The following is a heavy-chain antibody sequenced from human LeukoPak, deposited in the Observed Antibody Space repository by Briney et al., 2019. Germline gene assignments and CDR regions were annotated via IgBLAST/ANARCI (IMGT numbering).Heavy chain of an antibody. Sequence: SVKVSCKASGGTFSSYTISWVRQAPGQGLEWMGRIIPILGIANYAQKFQGRVTITADKSTSTAYMELRSLRSEDTAVYYCARAHVSERGSFDYWGQGTLVTVSS. J-gene: IGHJ4*02. CDR2: IIPILGIA. CDR3: ARAHVSERGSFDY. V-gene: IGHV1-69*02. CDR1: GGTFSSYT. D-gene: IGHD3-16*01.